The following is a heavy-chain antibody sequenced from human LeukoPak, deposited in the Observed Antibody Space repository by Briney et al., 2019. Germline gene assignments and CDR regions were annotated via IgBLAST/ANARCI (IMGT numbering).Heavy chain of an antibody. CDR3: ARDLTLGKPDYFDH. CDR2: TSLDGSNK. CDR1: GFSFTNYD. D-gene: IGHD7-27*01. Sequence: GGSLRLSCVASGFSFTNYDIHWVRQAPGRGLEWVAVTSLDGSNKLYTDTVRGRFIISRDNSKNTVYLQMDSLRAEDTAVFYCARDLTLGKPDYFDHWGQGTLVTVSS. J-gene: IGHJ4*02. V-gene: IGHV3-30-3*01.